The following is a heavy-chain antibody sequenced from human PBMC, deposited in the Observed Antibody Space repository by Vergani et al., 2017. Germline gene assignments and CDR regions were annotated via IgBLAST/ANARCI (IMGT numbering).Heavy chain of an antibody. J-gene: IGHJ6*02. Sequence: QVQLVQSGAEVKKPGSSVKVSCKASGGTFSSYAISWVRQAPGQGLEWMGGIIPIFGTANYAQKFQGRVTITADKSTSTAYMELSSLRSEDTAVYYCARDQDLYYRDGQGDGYYYGMDVWGQGTTVTVSS. CDR2: IIPIFGTA. V-gene: IGHV1-69*06. CDR3: ARDQDLYYRDGQGDGYYYGMDV. D-gene: IGHD3-10*01. CDR1: GGTFSSYA.